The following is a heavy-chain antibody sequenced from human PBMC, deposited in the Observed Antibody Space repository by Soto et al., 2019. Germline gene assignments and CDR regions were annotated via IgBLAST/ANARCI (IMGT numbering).Heavy chain of an antibody. CDR3: ARDWDYYESSGSVFDY. Sequence: QVQLVQSGAEVKKPGSSVKVSCKASGGTFSSYTISWVRQAPGQGLEWMGRIIPILGIANYAQKFQGRVTITADKSPSTAYMELSSVRSEDTAVYYCARDWDYYESSGSVFDYGGQGTLVTVSS. CDR1: GGTFSSYT. D-gene: IGHD3-22*01. J-gene: IGHJ4*02. V-gene: IGHV1-69*08. CDR2: IIPILGIA.